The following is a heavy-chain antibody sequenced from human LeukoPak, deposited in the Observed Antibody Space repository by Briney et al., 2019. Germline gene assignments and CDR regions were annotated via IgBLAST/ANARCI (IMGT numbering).Heavy chain of an antibody. Sequence: GGSLRLSCAASGFTFSNYWMHWVRQAPGKGLVWVSRINTDGRSTSYVDSVKGRFTISRDNSKNTLYLQMNSLRAEDTAVYYCAKEQVVATTPLDYWGQGTLVTVSS. V-gene: IGHV3-74*01. CDR3: AKEQVVATTPLDY. J-gene: IGHJ4*02. D-gene: IGHD5-12*01. CDR1: GFTFSNYW. CDR2: INTDGRST.